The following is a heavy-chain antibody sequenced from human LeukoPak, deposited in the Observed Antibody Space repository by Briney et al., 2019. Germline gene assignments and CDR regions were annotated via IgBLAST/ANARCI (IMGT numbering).Heavy chain of an antibody. CDR3: ATLRGASTAVFDS. D-gene: IGHD2-21*02. V-gene: IGHV4-59*08. CDR1: GGSVNYDY. Sequence: SETLSLTCTVSGGSVNYDYWSWIRQSPGKRLEWIGYIHYSGATNYSPSLNSRVTISVDTSKNQFSLKLSSVTAADTALYYCATLRGASTAVFDSWGQGTLVTVSS. J-gene: IGHJ4*02. CDR2: IHYSGAT.